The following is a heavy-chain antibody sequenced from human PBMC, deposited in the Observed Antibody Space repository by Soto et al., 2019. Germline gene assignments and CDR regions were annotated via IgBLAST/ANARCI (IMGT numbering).Heavy chain of an antibody. D-gene: IGHD2-15*01. V-gene: IGHV1-18*01. CDR3: ASIDCSGGSCYPAYYYFGMDV. J-gene: IGHJ6*02. CDR1: GYTFTSYG. CDR2: ISAYNGNT. Sequence: ASVKVSCKASGYTFTSYGISWVRQAPGQGLEWMGWISAYNGNTNYAQKLQGRVTMTTDTSTSTAYMELRSLRSDDTAVYYCASIDCSGGSCYPAYYYFGMDVWGQGITVTVSS.